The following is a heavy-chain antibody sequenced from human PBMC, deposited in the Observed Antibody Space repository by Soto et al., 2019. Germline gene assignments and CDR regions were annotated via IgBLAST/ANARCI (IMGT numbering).Heavy chain of an antibody. V-gene: IGHV1-18*01. D-gene: IGHD3-3*01. CDR2: ISAYNGNT. J-gene: IGHJ6*03. CDR1: GYTFTSYG. CDR3: ARAVLRFLGRPCYMDV. Sequence: ASVKVSCKASGYTFTSYGISWVRQAPGQGLEWMGWISAYNGNTNYAQKLQGRVTMTTDTSTSTAYMELRSLRSDDTAVYYCARAVLRFLGRPCYMDVWGKGTTVTVSS.